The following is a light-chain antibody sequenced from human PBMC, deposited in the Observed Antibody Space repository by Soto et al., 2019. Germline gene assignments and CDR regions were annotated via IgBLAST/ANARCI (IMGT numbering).Light chain of an antibody. CDR1: QSVSSSY. J-gene: IGKJ1*01. V-gene: IGKV3-20*01. CDR3: QQYDHSPQT. CDR2: GAS. Sequence: EIVLTQSPGTLSLSPGERATLSCRASQSVSSSYLAWYQQKPGQAPMLLIYGASSRATGIPDRFSGSGSGTDFTLTISRLEPEDFAVYYCQQYDHSPQTFGQGTKVDIK.